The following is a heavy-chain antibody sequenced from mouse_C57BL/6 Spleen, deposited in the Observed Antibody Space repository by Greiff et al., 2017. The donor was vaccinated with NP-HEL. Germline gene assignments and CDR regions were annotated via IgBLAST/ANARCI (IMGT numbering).Heavy chain of an antibody. CDR1: GFNIKNTY. V-gene: IGHV14-3*01. CDR3: ARGGYGSSYPAWFAY. J-gene: IGHJ3*01. CDR2: IDPANGNT. Sequence: VQLQQSVAELVRPGASVKLSCTASGFNIKNTYMHWVKQRPEQGLEWIGRIDPANGNTKSAPKFQGQANITADTTSTTAYLQLSSLTSEDTAIYYCARGGYGSSYPAWFAYWGQGTLVTVSA. D-gene: IGHD1-1*01.